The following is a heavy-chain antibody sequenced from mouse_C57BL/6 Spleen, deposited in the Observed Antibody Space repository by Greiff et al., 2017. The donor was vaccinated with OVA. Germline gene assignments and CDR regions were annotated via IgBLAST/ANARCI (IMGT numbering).Heavy chain of an antibody. CDR3: ASLYSNYGYFDV. D-gene: IGHD2-5*01. Sequence: VQLQQSGPGLVQPSQSLSITCTVSGFSLTSYGVHWVRQPPGKGLEWLGVIWSGGSTDYNAAFISRLSISKDNSKSQVFFKMNSLQADDTAIYYCASLYSNYGYFDVWGTGTTVTVSS. V-gene: IGHV2-4*01. CDR2: IWSGGST. CDR1: GFSLTSYG. J-gene: IGHJ1*03.